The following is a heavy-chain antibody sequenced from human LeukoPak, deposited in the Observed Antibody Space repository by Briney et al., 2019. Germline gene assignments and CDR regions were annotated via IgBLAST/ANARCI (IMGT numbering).Heavy chain of an antibody. J-gene: IGHJ5*01. CDR2: VYYGGTI. CDR1: GGSFSGYY. D-gene: IGHD5-12*01. V-gene: IGHV4-34*01. Sequence: SETLSLTCAVYGGSFSGYYWSWIRQPPGKGLEWIGSVYYGGTIYYNPPLNSRATISADTSKNQFSLQLNSVTAADTAFYYCARHDGRGGATMGAFDFWGQGSLVTVSS. CDR3: ARHDGRGGATMGAFDF.